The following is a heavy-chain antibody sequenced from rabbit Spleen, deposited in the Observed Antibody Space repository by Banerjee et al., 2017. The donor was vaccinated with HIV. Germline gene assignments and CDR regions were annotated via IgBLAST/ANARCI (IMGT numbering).Heavy chain of an antibody. CDR1: GFSFSDRDV. D-gene: IGHD1-1*01. CDR3: ARDLTSAIGWNFGL. V-gene: IGHV1S45*01. J-gene: IGHJ4*01. CDR2: INTYTAKG. Sequence: QEQLVEYGGDLVQPEGSLTLTCKASGFSFSDRDVMCWVRQAPGKGLEWIGCINTYTAKGVYATWAKGRFTISRTSSTTVTLQMTSLTAADTAAYFCARDLTSAIGWNFGLWGPGTLVTVS.